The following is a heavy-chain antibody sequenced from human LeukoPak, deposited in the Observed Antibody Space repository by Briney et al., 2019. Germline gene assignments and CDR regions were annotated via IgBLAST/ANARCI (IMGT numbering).Heavy chain of an antibody. CDR3: ARGQWPDS. Sequence: PGGSLRLSCAASGFTFSSYGMHWVRQAPGKGLEWVAVIWYDGSNKYYADSVKGRFTISRDNAKNSLYLQMNSLRAEDTAVFYCARGQWPDSWGQGTLLIVSS. J-gene: IGHJ4*02. V-gene: IGHV3-33*01. CDR2: IWYDGSNK. CDR1: GFTFSSYG. D-gene: IGHD6-19*01.